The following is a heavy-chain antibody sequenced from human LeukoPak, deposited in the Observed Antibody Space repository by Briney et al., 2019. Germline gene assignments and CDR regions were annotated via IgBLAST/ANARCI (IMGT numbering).Heavy chain of an antibody. J-gene: IGHJ3*02. V-gene: IGHV4-59*01. D-gene: IGHD6-13*01. Sequence: SETLSLTCTVSGGSISSYYWSWIRQPPGKGLEWIGYIYYSGSTNYNPSLKSRVTISVDTSKNQFSLKLSSVTAADTAVYYCASYLAAAGYDAFDIWGQGTMVTVSS. CDR3: ASYLAAAGYDAFDI. CDR1: GGSISSYY. CDR2: IYYSGST.